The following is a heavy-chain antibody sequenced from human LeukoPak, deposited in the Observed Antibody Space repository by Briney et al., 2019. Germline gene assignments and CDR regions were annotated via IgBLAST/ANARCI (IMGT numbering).Heavy chain of an antibody. CDR1: GFTFSNSA. V-gene: IGHV3-23*01. CDR3: AKDAKGTMIVVVPTGRPYYFDY. J-gene: IGHJ4*02. CDR2: ISGSGGRT. Sequence: PGRSLRLSCAASGFTFSNSAMSWVRQAPGKGLEWVSGISGSGGRTYYADSVKGRFTISRDNSKNTLYLQMNSLRVEDTAVYYCAKDAKGTMIVVVPTGRPYYFDYWGQGTLVTVSS. D-gene: IGHD3-22*01.